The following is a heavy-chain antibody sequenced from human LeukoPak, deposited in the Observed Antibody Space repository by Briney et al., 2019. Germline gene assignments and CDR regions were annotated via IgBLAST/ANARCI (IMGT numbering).Heavy chain of an antibody. J-gene: IGHJ4*02. CDR1: GFTFSSYS. CDR2: ISSSSSTI. D-gene: IGHD2-21*02. CDR3: ARASLGPLAYCGGDCYETVYYFDY. Sequence: GGSLRLSCAASGFTFSSYSMNWVRQAPGKGLEWVSYISSSSSTIYYADSVKGRFTISRDNAKNSLYLQMNSLRDEDTAVYYCARASLGPLAYCGGDCYETVYYFDYWGQGTLVTVSS. V-gene: IGHV3-48*02.